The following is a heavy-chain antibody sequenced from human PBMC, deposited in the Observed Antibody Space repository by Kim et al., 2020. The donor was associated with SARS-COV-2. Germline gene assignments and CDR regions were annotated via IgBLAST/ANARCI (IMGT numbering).Heavy chain of an antibody. CDR3: ARGPSSGSYYVVPFDY. CDR1: GGSISSYY. CDR2: IYYSGST. D-gene: IGHD1-26*01. J-gene: IGHJ4*02. V-gene: IGHV4-59*13. Sequence: SETLSLTCTVSGGSISSYYWSWIRQPPGKGLEWIGYIYYSGSTNYNPSLKSRVTISVDTSKNQFSLKLSSVTAADTAVYYCARGPSSGSYYVVPFDYWGQGTLVTVSS.